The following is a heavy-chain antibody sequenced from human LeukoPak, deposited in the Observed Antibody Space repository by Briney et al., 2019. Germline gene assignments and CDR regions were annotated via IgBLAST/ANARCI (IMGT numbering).Heavy chain of an antibody. V-gene: IGHV3-7*03. CDR1: GFTFSSYW. CDR3: ARDRSSYGMDV. J-gene: IGHJ6*02. CDR2: IKQDGSEK. Sequence: GGSLRLSCAASGFTFSSYWVSWVRQAPGKGLEWVANIKQDGSEKYYVDSVKGRFTISRDNAKNSLYLQMNSLRAEDTAVYYCARDRSSYGMDVWGQGTTVTVSS.